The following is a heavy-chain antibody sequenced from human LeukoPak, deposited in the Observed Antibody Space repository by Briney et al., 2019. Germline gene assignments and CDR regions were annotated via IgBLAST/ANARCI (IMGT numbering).Heavy chain of an antibody. V-gene: IGHV3-74*01. CDR2: TNTDGSYS. Sequence: GGSLRLSCAASGFTFSYFWMHWFRQTPGKGLVWVSCTNTDGSYSSYADSVKGRFTISRDNVRNTLYLQMSSLRAEDSAVYYCASSVDYGAPLDYWGQGTLVTVSS. J-gene: IGHJ4*02. D-gene: IGHD4-17*01. CDR1: GFTFSYFW. CDR3: ASSVDYGAPLDY.